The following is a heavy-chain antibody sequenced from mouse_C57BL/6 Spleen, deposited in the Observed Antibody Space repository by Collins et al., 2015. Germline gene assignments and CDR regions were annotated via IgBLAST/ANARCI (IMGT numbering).Heavy chain of an antibody. V-gene: IGHV1S81*02. Sequence: QVQLQQSGAELVKPGASVKLSCKASGYTFTSYYMYWVKQRPGQGLEWIGEINPSNGGTNFNEKFKSKATLTVDKSPSTAYMQLSSLTSEDSAVYYCTRNGYYSYWYFDVWGAGTTVTVSS. J-gene: IGHJ1*01. CDR3: TRNGYYSYWYFDV. CDR1: GYTFTSYY. D-gene: IGHD2-3*01. CDR2: INPSNGGT.